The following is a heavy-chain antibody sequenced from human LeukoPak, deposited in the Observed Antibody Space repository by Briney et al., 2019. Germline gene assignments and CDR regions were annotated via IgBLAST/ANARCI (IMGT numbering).Heavy chain of an antibody. Sequence: ASVKVSCKASGYTFTSYGISWVRQAPGQGLEWMGWISAYNGNTNYAQKPQGRVTMTTDTSTSTAYMELRSLRSDDTAVYYCARDDSITGTSGGFDYWGQGTLVTVSS. V-gene: IGHV1-18*01. D-gene: IGHD1-20*01. CDR2: ISAYNGNT. CDR3: ARDDSITGTSGGFDY. J-gene: IGHJ4*02. CDR1: GYTFTSYG.